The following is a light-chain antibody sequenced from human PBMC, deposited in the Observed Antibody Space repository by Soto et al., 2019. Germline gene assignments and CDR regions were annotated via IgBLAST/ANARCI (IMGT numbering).Light chain of an antibody. Sequence: QPVLTKSPSASASLGASVKLTCTLSSGHSSYAIAWHQQQPEKGPRYLMKLNSDGSHSKGDGIPDRFSGSSSGAERYLTISSLQSEDEADYYCQTWGAGPAVFGGGTQLTVL. CDR3: QTWGAGPAV. CDR2: LNSDGSH. CDR1: SGHSSYA. J-gene: IGLJ7*01. V-gene: IGLV4-69*01.